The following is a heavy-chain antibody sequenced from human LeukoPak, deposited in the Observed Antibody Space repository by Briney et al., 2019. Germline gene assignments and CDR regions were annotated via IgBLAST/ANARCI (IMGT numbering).Heavy chain of an antibody. Sequence: ASVKVSCKASGYTFTRFDINWVRQATGQGLEWMGWVNLKSGYTGYAQKFQGRVTITRDTSINTAYMELSSQRSEDTAVYYCARVDGSPDYWGQGTLVTVSS. D-gene: IGHD2-15*01. CDR3: ARVDGSPDY. CDR2: VNLKSGYT. V-gene: IGHV1-8*03. J-gene: IGHJ4*02. CDR1: GYTFTRFD.